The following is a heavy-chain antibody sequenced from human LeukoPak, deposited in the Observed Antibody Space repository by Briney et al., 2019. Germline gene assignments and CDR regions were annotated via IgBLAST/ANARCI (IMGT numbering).Heavy chain of an antibody. V-gene: IGHV4-59*01. J-gene: IGHJ6*02. Sequence: PSETLSLTCTVSGGPISSYYWSWIRQPPGKGLEWIGYIYYSGSTNYNPSLKSRVTISVDTSKNQFSLKLSSVTAADTAVYYCARESGSSGYYGMDVWGQGTTVTVSS. CDR2: IYYSGST. CDR1: GGPISSYY. CDR3: ARESGSSGYYGMDV. D-gene: IGHD1-26*01.